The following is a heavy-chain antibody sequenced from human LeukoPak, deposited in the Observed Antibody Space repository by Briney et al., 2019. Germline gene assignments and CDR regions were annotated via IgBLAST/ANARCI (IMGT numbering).Heavy chain of an antibody. V-gene: IGHV4-39*01. J-gene: IGHJ4*02. Sequence: PSETLSLTCSVSGGSISSSSYYWGWIRQPPGKGLEWIGSVFHSGSTYHNPSLKSRVTISVDTSKSQFSLKVSSVTVANTAVYYCARQARGDSVFDHWGQGTLVTVSS. D-gene: IGHD2-21*02. CDR3: ARQARGDSVFDH. CDR1: GGSISSSSYY. CDR2: VFHSGST.